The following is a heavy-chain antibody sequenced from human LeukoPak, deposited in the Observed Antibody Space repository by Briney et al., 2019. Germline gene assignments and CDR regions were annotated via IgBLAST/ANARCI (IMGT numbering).Heavy chain of an antibody. Sequence: PSETLSLTCTVSGGSISSSSYYWGWIRQPPGKGLEWIGSIYYSGSTYYNPSLKSRVTISVDTSKNQFSLKPSSVTAADTAVYYCARDIQGITMVRGVPKPYYYYYMDVWGKGTTVTISS. CDR2: IYYSGST. CDR3: ARDIQGITMVRGVPKPYYYYYMDV. J-gene: IGHJ6*03. D-gene: IGHD3-10*01. CDR1: GGSISSSSYY. V-gene: IGHV4-39*07.